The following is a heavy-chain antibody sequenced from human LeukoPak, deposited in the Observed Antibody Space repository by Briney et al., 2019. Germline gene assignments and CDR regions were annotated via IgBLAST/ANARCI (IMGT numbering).Heavy chain of an antibody. V-gene: IGHV1-2*07. CDR2: VNPNSGVT. CDR3: ARVTRYYYESGSYSDFDY. J-gene: IGHJ4*02. CDR1: GYTFAGYY. D-gene: IGHD3-10*01. Sequence: ASVTVSCKTSGYTFAGYYVHWVRQAPGQGLEWLGWVNPNSGVTSYAHRFQGRVTMTRDTSISTVYMELSTLRSDDTAVYYCARVTRYYYESGSYSDFDYWGQGTLVTVSS.